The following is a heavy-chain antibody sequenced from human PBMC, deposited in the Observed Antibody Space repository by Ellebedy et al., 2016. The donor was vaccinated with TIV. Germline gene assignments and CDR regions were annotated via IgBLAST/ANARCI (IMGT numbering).Heavy chain of an antibody. CDR1: GGTFSSYA. J-gene: IGHJ4*02. CDR2: IIPIFGTA. CDR3: ARSPATEKTSNHYFDY. Sequence: SVKVSXKASGGTFSSYAISWVRQAPGQGLEWMGGIIPIFGTANYAQKFQGRVTITADESTSTAYMELSSLRSEDTAVYYCARSPATEKTSNHYFDYWGQGTLVTVSS. V-gene: IGHV1-69*13. D-gene: IGHD1-1*01.